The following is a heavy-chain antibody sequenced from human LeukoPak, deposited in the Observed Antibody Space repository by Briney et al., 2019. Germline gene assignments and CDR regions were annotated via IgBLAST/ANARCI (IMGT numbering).Heavy chain of an antibody. V-gene: IGHV4-39*07. CDR2: FYFSGTT. CDR1: GGSISSSDYY. J-gene: IGHJ4*02. Sequence: SETLSLTCTVSGGSISSSDYYWGWIRQPPGKGLEWIGSFYFSGTTYYNPSLKSRVTISVDTSKNQFSLKLSSVTAADTAVYYCARDRLRFVYWGQGTLVTVSS. CDR3: ARDRLRFVY.